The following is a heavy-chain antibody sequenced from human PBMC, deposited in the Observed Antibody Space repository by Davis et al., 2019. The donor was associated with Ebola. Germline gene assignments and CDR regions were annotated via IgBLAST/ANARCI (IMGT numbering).Heavy chain of an antibody. Sequence: ASVKVSCKASGYTFTSYYMHWVRQAPGQGLEWMGIINPSGGSTSYAQKFQGRVTMTRDTSTSTVYMELSSLRSEDTAVYYCARDEGYSSGWYVVGGDYWGQGTLVTVSS. J-gene: IGHJ4*02. D-gene: IGHD6-19*01. CDR2: INPSGGST. CDR3: ARDEGYSSGWYVVGGDY. V-gene: IGHV1-46*01. CDR1: GYTFTSYY.